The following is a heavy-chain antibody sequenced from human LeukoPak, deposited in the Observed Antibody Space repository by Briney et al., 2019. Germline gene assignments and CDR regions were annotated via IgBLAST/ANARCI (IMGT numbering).Heavy chain of an antibody. Sequence: GGSLRLSCTASGFTFGDYAMSWVRQAPGKGLEWVGFIRSKAYGGTTEYAASVKGRFTISRDDSKSIAYLQMNSLKTEDTAVYYCTRDGYSYGPYFDYWGQGTLVTVSS. V-gene: IGHV3-49*04. J-gene: IGHJ4*02. CDR2: IRSKAYGGTT. CDR3: TRDGYSYGPYFDY. CDR1: GFTFGDYA. D-gene: IGHD5-18*01.